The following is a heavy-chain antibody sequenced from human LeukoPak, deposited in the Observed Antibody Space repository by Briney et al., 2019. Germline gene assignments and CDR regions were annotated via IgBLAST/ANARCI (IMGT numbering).Heavy chain of an antibody. CDR2: IIPIFGTA. V-gene: IGHV1-69*05. Sequence: EASVKVSCKASGGTFSSYAISWVRQAPGQGLEWMGGIIPIFGTANYAQKFQGRVTMTRDTSINTAYMELNSLRSEDTAVYYCARTKKQSTNCDYWGQGTLVTVSS. J-gene: IGHJ4*02. CDR3: ARTKKQSTNCDY. CDR1: GGTFSSYA. D-gene: IGHD2/OR15-2a*01.